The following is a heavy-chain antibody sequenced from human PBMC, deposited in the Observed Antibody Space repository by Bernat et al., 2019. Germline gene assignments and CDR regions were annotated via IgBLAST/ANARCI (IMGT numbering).Heavy chain of an antibody. J-gene: IGHJ1*01. Sequence: EVQMEESGGGLIQPGGSLRLSCAASGFTVSSNYMSWVRQAPGKGLEWVSVIYSGGSTYYADSGKGRFTISRDNSKNTLYLQMNSLRAEDTAVYYCARDQAGYCSGGSCYRPQYFQHWGQGTLVTVSS. V-gene: IGHV3-53*01. D-gene: IGHD2-15*01. CDR2: IYSGGST. CDR1: GFTVSSNY. CDR3: ARDQAGYCSGGSCYRPQYFQH.